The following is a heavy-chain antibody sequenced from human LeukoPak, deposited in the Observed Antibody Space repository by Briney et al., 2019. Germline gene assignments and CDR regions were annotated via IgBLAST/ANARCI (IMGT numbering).Heavy chain of an antibody. CDR1: GFTFSTYN. CDR2: ITSSSTYI. D-gene: IGHD1-26*01. V-gene: IGHV3-21*01. Sequence: PGGSLRLSCAASGFTFSTYNMNWVRQAPGKGLEWVSSITSSSTYIFYADSVKGRFTISRDNAKSSLYLQMDSLRDEDTAVYYCARDPYSGNYGDSYYYYMDVWGKGTTVTISS. J-gene: IGHJ6*03. CDR3: ARDPYSGNYGDSYYYYMDV.